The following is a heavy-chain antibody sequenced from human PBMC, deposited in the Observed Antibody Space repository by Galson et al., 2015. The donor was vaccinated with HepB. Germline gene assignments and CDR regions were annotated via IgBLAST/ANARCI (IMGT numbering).Heavy chain of an antibody. D-gene: IGHD2-2*01. CDR3: ARGVLPPALDS. CDR2: IVPHSGAT. CDR1: GYTFSVFY. J-gene: IGHJ4*02. Sequence: SVKVSCKASGYTFSVFYIHWVRQAPGQGLEWMGWIVPHSGATTYSQKFQGRVTMTRDTSINTVYTELSGLRSDDAAVYYCARGVLPPALDSWGQGTLVTVSS. V-gene: IGHV1-2*02.